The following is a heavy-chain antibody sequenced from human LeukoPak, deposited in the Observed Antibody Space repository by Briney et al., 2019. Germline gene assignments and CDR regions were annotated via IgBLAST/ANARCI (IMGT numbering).Heavy chain of an antibody. V-gene: IGHV3-30*02. CDR1: GFTFSTYG. CDR2: IRYDGSDT. CDR3: AKVPSSSRYDASDI. D-gene: IGHD6-13*01. Sequence: PGGSLRLSCAASGFTFSTYGMHWVRQAPGKGLEWVAFIRYDGSDTYYADSVKGRFTISRDNSKNTLYLQMNSLRAGDTGVYYCAKVPSSSRYDASDIWGQGTMVTVSS. J-gene: IGHJ3*02.